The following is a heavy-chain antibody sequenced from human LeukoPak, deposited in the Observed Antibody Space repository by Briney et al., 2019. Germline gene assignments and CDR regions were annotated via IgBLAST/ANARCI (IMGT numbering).Heavy chain of an antibody. J-gene: IGHJ4*02. V-gene: IGHV4-61*02. CDR3: ARGQGNYFFPHFDS. D-gene: IGHD2/OR15-2a*01. CDR1: GGSISSGSFY. Sequence: SETLSLTCTASGGSISSGSFYWTWLRQPAGKGLEWIGRIYTSGSTIFNPSLKSRVTISQDTSKNQFSLKLSSVTAADTAVYYCARGQGNYFFPHFDSWGQGTLVTVSS. CDR2: IYTSGST.